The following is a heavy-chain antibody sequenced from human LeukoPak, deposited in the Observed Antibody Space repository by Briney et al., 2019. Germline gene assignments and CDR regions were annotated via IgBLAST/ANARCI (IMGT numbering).Heavy chain of an antibody. V-gene: IGHV3-48*03. J-gene: IGHJ1*01. CDR1: GFTFNSYE. CDR3: ARPSRPYRSSLYFQH. CDR2: ISSSGSTM. D-gene: IGHD6-13*01. Sequence: GGAVRLSCAASGFTFNSYEMNWVRQVPGKGLEWISYISSSGSTMYFADSVKGRFTISIDNAKNSLYLQMNSLRDEDTAVYYCARPSRPYRSSLYFQHWGQGTLVIV.